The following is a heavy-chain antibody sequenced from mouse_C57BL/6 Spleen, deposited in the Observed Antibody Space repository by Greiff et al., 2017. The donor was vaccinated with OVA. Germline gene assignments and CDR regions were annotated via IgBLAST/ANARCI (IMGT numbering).Heavy chain of an antibody. Sequence: QVQLQQPGAELVKPGASVKLSCKASGYTFTSYWMQWVKQRPGQGLEWIGEIDPSDSYTNYNQKFKGKATLTVDKSSSTAYMQLSSLTSEDSAVYYCARGRQLGWYFDYWGQGTTLTVSS. J-gene: IGHJ2*01. CDR3: ARGRQLGWYFDY. D-gene: IGHD4-1*02. CDR1: GYTFTSYW. CDR2: IDPSDSYT. V-gene: IGHV1-50*01.